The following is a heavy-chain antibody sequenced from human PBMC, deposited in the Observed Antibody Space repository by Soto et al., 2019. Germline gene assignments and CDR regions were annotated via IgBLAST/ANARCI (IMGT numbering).Heavy chain of an antibody. CDR1: GGSIISGC. CDR3: AGLRGYAGSPIDY. CDR2: ISYSGNT. Sequence: SETLPLTCTVSGGSIISGCLSWIRQPPGKGLEWIGYISYSGNTNYNPSLKSRVTMSVDTPKNQFSLRLSSVTNADTAVYYCAGLRGYAGSPIDYWGQGTLVTVSS. J-gene: IGHJ4*02. V-gene: IGHV4-59*01. D-gene: IGHD2-15*01.